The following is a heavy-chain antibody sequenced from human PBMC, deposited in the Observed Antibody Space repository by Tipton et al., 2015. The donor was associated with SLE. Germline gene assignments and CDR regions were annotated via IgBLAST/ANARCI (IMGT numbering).Heavy chain of an antibody. D-gene: IGHD7-27*01. J-gene: IGHJ6*03. CDR1: GGSISSYY. V-gene: IGHV4-59*08. Sequence: TLSLTCTVSGGSISSYYWSWIRQPPGKGLEWIGDASYSGRPNFNPSLKSRVTISVDTSKNQFSLKLSSVTAADTAVYYCAARTGDVLYYYYMDVWGKGTTVTVSS. CDR2: ASYSGRP. CDR3: AARTGDVLYYYYMDV.